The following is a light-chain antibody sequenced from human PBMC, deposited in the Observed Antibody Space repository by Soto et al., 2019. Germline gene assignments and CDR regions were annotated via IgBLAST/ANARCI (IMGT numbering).Light chain of an antibody. Sequence: QAVVTQEHSLTVSPGGTVTLTCGSSTGAVTSGHYPYWFQQKPGQAPRTLMYDTSNTHSWTPARFSGSLLGGKAALTLAGAQPEDEAEYYCWLSSSGDRYVVFGGGTKLTVL. CDR2: DTS. CDR1: TGAVTSGHY. V-gene: IGLV7-46*01. J-gene: IGLJ2*01. CDR3: WLSSSGDRYVV.